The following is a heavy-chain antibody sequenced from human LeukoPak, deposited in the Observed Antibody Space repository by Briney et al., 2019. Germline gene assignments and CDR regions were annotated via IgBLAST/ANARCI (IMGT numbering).Heavy chain of an antibody. V-gene: IGHV3-23*01. CDR2: ISGNGGTT. Sequence: GGSLRLSCGASGFTFSNYAMSWVRQAPGKGLEWVSTISGNGGTTYYADSVKGRFTVSRDNSKNTLYLQMNSLRAEDTAVYYCAKEQWLGRTYYGMDVWGQGTTVTVSS. D-gene: IGHD6-19*01. J-gene: IGHJ6*02. CDR1: GFTFSNYA. CDR3: AKEQWLGRTYYGMDV.